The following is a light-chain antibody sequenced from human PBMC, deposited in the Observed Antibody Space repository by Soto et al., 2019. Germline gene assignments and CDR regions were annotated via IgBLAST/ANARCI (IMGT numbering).Light chain of an antibody. Sequence: QLVLTQSSSASASLGSSVKLTCTLSSGHSTYIIAWHQQQPGKAPRYLMKLEGSGNYNKGSGVPDRFSGSSSGADRYLTISNLQFEDEADYYCETWDSHTRVFGGGTKVTVL. V-gene: IGLV4-60*02. CDR1: SGHSTYI. J-gene: IGLJ3*02. CDR2: LEGSGNY. CDR3: ETWDSHTRV.